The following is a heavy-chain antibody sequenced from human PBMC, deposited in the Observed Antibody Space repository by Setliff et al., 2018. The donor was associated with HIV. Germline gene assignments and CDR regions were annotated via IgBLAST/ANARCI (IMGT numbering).Heavy chain of an antibody. CDR2: IIPIFNTA. Sequence: SVKVSCKASGGTFSSYAISWVRQAPGQGLEWMGGIIPIFNTANYAQKFQGRVTITADESTSTAYMELSSLRSEDTAVFYCARIVRPSYYYYYYMDVWGKGTTVTVS. CDR3: ARIVRPSYYYYYYMDV. CDR1: GGTFSSYA. D-gene: IGHD3-10*02. J-gene: IGHJ6*03. V-gene: IGHV1-69*13.